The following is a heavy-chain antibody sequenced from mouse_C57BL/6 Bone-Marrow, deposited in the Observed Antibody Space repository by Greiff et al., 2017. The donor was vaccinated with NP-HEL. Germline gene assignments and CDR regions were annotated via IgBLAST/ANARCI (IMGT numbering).Heavy chain of an antibody. CDR2: INPNNGGT. CDR1: GYTFTDYY. Sequence: EVQLQQSGPELVKPGASVKISCKASGYTFTDYYMNWVKQSHGKSLEWIGDINPNNGGTSYNQKFKGKATLNVDKSSSTTYMELRSMTTADSAAYYCARFTYYVPPYYFDYWGKGTTLTVSS. CDR3: ARFTYYVPPYYFDY. J-gene: IGHJ2*01. V-gene: IGHV1-26*01. D-gene: IGHD2-10*01.